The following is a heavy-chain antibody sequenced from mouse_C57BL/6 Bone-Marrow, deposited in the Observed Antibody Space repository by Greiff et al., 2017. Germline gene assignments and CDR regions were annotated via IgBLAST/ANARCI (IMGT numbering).Heavy chain of an antibody. CDR1: GYTFTDYY. J-gene: IGHJ2*01. V-gene: IGHV1-26*01. Sequence: EVQLQQSGPELVKPGASVKISCKASGYTFTDYYMNWVKQSHGKSLEWIGDINPNNGGTSYNQKFKGKATLAVDKSSSTAYMELRSLTSEDSAVYYCAREDYWGQGTTLTVSS. CDR3: AREDY. CDR2: INPNNGGT.